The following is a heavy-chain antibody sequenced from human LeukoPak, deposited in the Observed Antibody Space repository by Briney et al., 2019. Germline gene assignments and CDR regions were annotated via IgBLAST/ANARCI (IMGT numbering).Heavy chain of an antibody. V-gene: IGHV3-49*03. D-gene: IGHD6-13*01. CDR3: TRVLAEAGRWFDP. CDR2: IRSKAYGGTT. J-gene: IGHJ5*02. CDR1: GFTFGDYA. Sequence: GGSLRLSCTASGFTFGDYAMSWFRQAPGKGLEWVGFIRSKAYGGTTEYAASVKGRFTISRDDSKGIASLQMNSLKTGDTAVYYCTRVLAEAGRWFDPWGQGTLVTVSS.